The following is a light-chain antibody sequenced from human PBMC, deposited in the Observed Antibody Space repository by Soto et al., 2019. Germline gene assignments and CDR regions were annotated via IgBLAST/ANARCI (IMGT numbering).Light chain of an antibody. CDR1: SSNIGSNN. V-gene: IGLV1-44*01. CDR2: SNN. CDR3: ASWDDSVNGLV. Sequence: HSVLTQPPSASATPGQRVTISCSGSSSNIGSNNVEWYQHLPGTAPKLLIYSNNQGPSGVPDRFSGSKSGTSASLAISGLQSEDEADYYCASWDDSVNGLVIGGGTKLTVL. J-gene: IGLJ3*02.